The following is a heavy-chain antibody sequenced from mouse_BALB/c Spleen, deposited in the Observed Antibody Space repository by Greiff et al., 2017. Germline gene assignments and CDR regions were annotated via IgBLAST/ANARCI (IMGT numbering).Heavy chain of an antibody. Sequence: EVKLVESGGGLVQPGGSRKLSCAASGFTFSSFGMHWVRQAPEKGLEWVAYISSGSSTIYYADTVKGRFTISRDNPKNTLFLQMTSLRSEDTAMYYCARNWDEYAMDYWGQGTSVTVSS. J-gene: IGHJ4*01. CDR1: GFTFSSFG. CDR2: ISSGSSTI. D-gene: IGHD4-1*01. V-gene: IGHV5-17*02. CDR3: ARNWDEYAMDY.